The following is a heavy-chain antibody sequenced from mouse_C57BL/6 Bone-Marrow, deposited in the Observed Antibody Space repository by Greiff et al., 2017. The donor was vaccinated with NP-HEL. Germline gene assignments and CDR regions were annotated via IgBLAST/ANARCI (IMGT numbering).Heavy chain of an antibody. J-gene: IGHJ1*03. V-gene: IGHV1-69*01. CDR2: IDPSDSYT. CDR3: ARDYYGSSNWYFDV. D-gene: IGHD1-1*01. CDR1: GYTFTSYW. Sequence: VQLQQPGAELVMPGASVKLSCKASGYTFTSYWMHWVKQRPGQGLEWIGEIDPSDSYTNYNQKFKGKSTLTVDKSSSTAYMRLSSLTSEDSAVYYCARDYYGSSNWYFDVWGTGTTVTVSS.